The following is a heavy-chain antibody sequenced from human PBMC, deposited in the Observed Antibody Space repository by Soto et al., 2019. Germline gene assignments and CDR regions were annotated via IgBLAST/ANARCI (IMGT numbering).Heavy chain of an antibody. CDR1: GFTFTYSA. Sequence: QIQVVQSGPEVRKPGTSVKVSCRTSGFTFTYSAIXWVRQARGQSLEWIGWIVVGSGTTNFAPKFQERVTITWXMXTXXXXXEMXXXXXXXXXVYYCAAEYYYGDRNPEGRIDWGQGALVTVSS. J-gene: IGHJ4*02. V-gene: IGHV1-58*02. CDR3: AAEYYYGDRNPEGRID. D-gene: IGHD3-10*01. CDR2: IVVGSGTT.